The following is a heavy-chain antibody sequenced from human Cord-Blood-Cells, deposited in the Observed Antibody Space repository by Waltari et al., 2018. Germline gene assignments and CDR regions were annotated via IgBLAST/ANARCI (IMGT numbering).Heavy chain of an antibody. CDR3: ARALDTAMVGVYYYYGMDV. CDR1: GYTFTGYY. V-gene: IGHV1-2*02. J-gene: IGHJ6*02. Sequence: QVQLVQSGAEVKKPGASVKVSCKASGYTFTGYYMHWVRQAPGQGLEWMGWINPNSGGTNYAQKFQGRVTMTRDTSINTAYMELSRLRSDDTAVYYCARALDTAMVGVYYYYGMDVWGQGTTVTVSS. D-gene: IGHD5-18*01. CDR2: INPNSGGT.